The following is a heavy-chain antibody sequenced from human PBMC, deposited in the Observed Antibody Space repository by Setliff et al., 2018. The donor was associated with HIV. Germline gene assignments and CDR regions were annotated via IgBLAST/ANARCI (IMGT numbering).Heavy chain of an antibody. CDR1: GFTFSSYA. Sequence: GESLRLSCAASGFTFSSYAMHWVRQAPGKGLEWVAVISYDGSNKYYADSVKGRFTISRDNSKNTLYLQMNSLRAEDTAVYYCARGSFWSGYYFDYWGQGTLVTVSS. CDR3: ARGSFWSGYYFDY. V-gene: IGHV3-30*04. D-gene: IGHD3-3*01. J-gene: IGHJ4*02. CDR2: ISYDGSNK.